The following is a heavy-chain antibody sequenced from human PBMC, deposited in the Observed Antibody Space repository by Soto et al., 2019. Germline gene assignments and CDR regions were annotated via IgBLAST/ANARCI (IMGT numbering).Heavy chain of an antibody. CDR1: GCTFINYA. CDR3: AKLTRIVVVPAAMGNWFDP. V-gene: IGHV3-23*01. CDR2: ISGSAGST. D-gene: IGHD2-2*01. Sequence: SLRVPWGAAGCTFINYAMSRIIKAPGKGLEWVSAISGSAGSTYYADSVKGRFTISRDNSKNTLYLQMNSLRAEDTAIYYCAKLTRIVVVPAAMGNWFDPWGQGTLVTVSS. J-gene: IGHJ5*02.